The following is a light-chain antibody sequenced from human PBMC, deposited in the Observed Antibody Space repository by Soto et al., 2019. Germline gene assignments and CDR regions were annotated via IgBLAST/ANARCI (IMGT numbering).Light chain of an antibody. J-gene: IGKJ5*01. Sequence: EIVLTPSPGTLSLSPGERATLSCRASQSVSSYLAWYQQKPGQAPRLLIYGASTRATGVPARFSGSGSGTEFTLTITSLQSEDFAFYYCQQYNKWPLITFGQGTRLEIK. CDR3: QQYNKWPLIT. V-gene: IGKV3-15*01. CDR1: QSVSSY. CDR2: GAS.